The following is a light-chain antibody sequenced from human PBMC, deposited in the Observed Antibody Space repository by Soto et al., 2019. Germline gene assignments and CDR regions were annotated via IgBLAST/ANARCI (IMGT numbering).Light chain of an antibody. CDR2: EVR. CDR1: NTDVGGYNY. V-gene: IGLV2-14*01. Sequence: QSALTQPASVSGSPGQSITVSCTGTNTDVGGYNYVSWYQHRPGKAPRLMIYEVRNRLSGVSNLFSGSKSGNTASLTISGLQFEDGADYYCTSYTPTGALVFGSGTKLTAL. CDR3: TSYTPTGALV. J-gene: IGLJ3*02.